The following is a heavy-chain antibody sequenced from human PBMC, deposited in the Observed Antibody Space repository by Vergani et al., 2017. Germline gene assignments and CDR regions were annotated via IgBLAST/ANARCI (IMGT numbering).Heavy chain of an antibody. V-gene: IGHV3-23*01. CDR2: ISGSGGST. J-gene: IGHJ1*01. Sequence: EVQLLESGGDLVQPGGSLRLSCAASGFTFSSYAMSWVRQAPGKGLEWVSAISGSGGSTYYADSVKGRFTISRDNSKSTLFLQMNSLSAEDTALYYCAKSRASLDLWGEHFQHWGRGTLVTVSS. D-gene: IGHD3-16*01. CDR3: AKSRASLDLWGEHFQH. CDR1: GFTFSSYA.